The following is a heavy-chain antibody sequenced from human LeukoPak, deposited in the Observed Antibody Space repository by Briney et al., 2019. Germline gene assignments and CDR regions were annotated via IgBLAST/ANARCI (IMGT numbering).Heavy chain of an antibody. CDR1: GFTFSSYA. V-gene: IGHV3-30*03. Sequence: GGSLRLSCAASGFTFSSYAMHWVRQAPGKGLEWVAVISYDGSTKHCADSVKGRFTISRDNSKNTLYLQMNSLRAEDTAVYYCARETRLHSGSYSNDAFDIWGQGTMVTVSS. CDR2: ISYDGSTK. J-gene: IGHJ3*02. CDR3: ARETRLHSGSYSNDAFDI. D-gene: IGHD1-26*01.